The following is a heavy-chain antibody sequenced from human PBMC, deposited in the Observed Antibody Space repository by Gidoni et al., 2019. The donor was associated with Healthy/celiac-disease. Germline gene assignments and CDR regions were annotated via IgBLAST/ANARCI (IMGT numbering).Heavy chain of an antibody. CDR2: IYYSGST. V-gene: IGHV4-31*03. D-gene: IGHD3-10*01. Sequence: QVQLQESGPGLVKPSQPLSLTCTVSGGSISSGGYHWSWIRQHPGKGLEWIGYIYYSGSTYYNPSLNSRVTISVDTSKNQFSLKLSSVTAADTAVYYCARDRRATMVRGVIKGGFFDYWGQGTLVTVSS. J-gene: IGHJ4*02. CDR3: ARDRRATMVRGVIKGGFFDY. CDR1: GGSISSGGYH.